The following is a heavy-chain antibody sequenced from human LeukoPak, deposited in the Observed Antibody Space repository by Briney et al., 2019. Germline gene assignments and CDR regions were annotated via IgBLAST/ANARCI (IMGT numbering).Heavy chain of an antibody. CDR2: INTNTGNP. Sequence: GASVKVSCKASGGTFTSYAMNWVRQAPGQGLEWMGWINTNTGNPTYAQGFTGRFVFSLDTSVSTAYLQISSLKAEDTAVYYCASLRAGTLSYYFDYWGQGTLVTVSS. J-gene: IGHJ4*02. CDR1: GGTFTSYA. CDR3: ASLRAGTLSYYFDY. D-gene: IGHD6-13*01. V-gene: IGHV7-4-1*02.